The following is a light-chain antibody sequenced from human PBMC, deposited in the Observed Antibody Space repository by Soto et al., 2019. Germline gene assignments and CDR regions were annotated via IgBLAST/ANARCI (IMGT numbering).Light chain of an antibody. V-gene: IGLV1-40*01. J-gene: IGLJ2*01. Sequence: QSVLTQPPSVSGAPGQRVTISCTGTSSNIGAGYDVHWYQQLPGTAPKLLISDNNNRPSGVPDRFSCSKSGTSASLAITGLLAEDDADYYCQSYDNSLSGYVVFGGGTKLTVL. CDR1: SSNIGAGYD. CDR3: QSYDNSLSGYVV. CDR2: DNN.